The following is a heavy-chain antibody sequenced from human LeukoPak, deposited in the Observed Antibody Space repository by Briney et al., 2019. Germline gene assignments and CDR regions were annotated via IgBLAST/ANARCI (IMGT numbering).Heavy chain of an antibody. J-gene: IGHJ4*02. CDR3: AKDLSYGDYVGY. CDR2: ISGSGGGT. CDR1: GFTFSSYG. V-gene: IGHV3-23*01. Sequence: GGTLRLSCAASGFTFSSYGMSWVRQAPGKGLEWVSAISGSGGGTYYADSVKGRFTISRDNSKNTLYLQMNSLRAEDTAVYYCAKDLSYGDYVGYWGQGTLVTVSS. D-gene: IGHD4-17*01.